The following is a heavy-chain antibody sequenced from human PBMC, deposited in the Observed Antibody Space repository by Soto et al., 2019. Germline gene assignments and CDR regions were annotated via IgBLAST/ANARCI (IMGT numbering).Heavy chain of an antibody. CDR3: ATQSDITEDETRDY. CDR1: GFTFSSYA. V-gene: IGHV3-23*01. CDR2: ISGSGGST. Sequence: GGSLRLSCAASGFTFSSYAMSWVRQAPGKGLEWVSAISGSGGSTYYADSVKGRFTISRDNSKNTLYLQMNSLRAEDTAVYYCATQSDITEDETRDYWGQGTLVTVSS. D-gene: IGHD3-3*01. J-gene: IGHJ4*02.